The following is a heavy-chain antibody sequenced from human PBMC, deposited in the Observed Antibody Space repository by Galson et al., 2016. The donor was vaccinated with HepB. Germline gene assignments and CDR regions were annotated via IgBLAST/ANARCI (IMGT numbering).Heavy chain of an antibody. CDR3: AREYYYESRSYYDAYDV. CDR2: IIPQFGTT. Sequence: SVKVSCKASGGTFRHYGLSWVRQAPGQGLEWMGGIIPQFGTTVYAQEFQGRVTLTADKSTNTVYMDMTSLRDDDTAVYYCAREYYYESRSYYDAYDVWGQGTVVTVSS. D-gene: IGHD3-22*01. J-gene: IGHJ3*01. V-gene: IGHV1-69*06. CDR1: GGTFRHYG.